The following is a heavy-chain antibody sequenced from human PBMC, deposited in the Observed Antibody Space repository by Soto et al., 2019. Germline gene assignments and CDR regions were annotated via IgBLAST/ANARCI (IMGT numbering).Heavy chain of an antibody. CDR1: GGSLSDYF. J-gene: IGHJ6*03. CDR3: ARGGISHWAYFYYMDV. Sequence: QVQLQQWGAGLLKPSETLSLTCVVSGGSLSDYFWSWIRQPPGMALEWIGEINHLGSINYNPSLISRVTMSVDTSKNQFSLTLNPVTAADTATYYCARGGISHWAYFYYMDVWDRGTTVTVSS. D-gene: IGHD2-21*01. CDR2: INHLGSI. V-gene: IGHV4-34*01.